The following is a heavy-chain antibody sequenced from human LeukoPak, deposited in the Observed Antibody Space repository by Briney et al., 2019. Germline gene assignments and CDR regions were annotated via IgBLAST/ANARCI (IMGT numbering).Heavy chain of an antibody. CDR3: ARAVAAAGTVYFQH. CDR2: IYYSGST. V-gene: IGHV4-59*01. Sequence: PSETLSLTCTVSGGSISSYYWSWIRQPPGKGLEWIGYIYYSGSTNYNPSLKSRVTISVDTSKNQFSLKLSSVTAADTAVYYCARAVAAAGTVYFQHWGQGTPVTVSS. D-gene: IGHD6-13*01. CDR1: GGSISSYY. J-gene: IGHJ1*01.